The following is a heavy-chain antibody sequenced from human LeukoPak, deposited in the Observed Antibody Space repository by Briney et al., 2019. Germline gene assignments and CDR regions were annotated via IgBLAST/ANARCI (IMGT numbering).Heavy chain of an antibody. CDR1: GGSISSYY. CDR2: IYTSGSI. J-gene: IGHJ4*02. D-gene: IGHD3-10*01. V-gene: IGHV4-4*07. CDR3: ARVXYYGSGSWAIDS. Sequence: PXETLSXXCTVSGGSISSYYWSWIRQPAGKGLEWIGHIYTSGSINHNPSLKSRVTISVDASKNQFSLKLSSMNAADTAVYYCARVXYYGSGSWAIDSWGQGTLVIVSS.